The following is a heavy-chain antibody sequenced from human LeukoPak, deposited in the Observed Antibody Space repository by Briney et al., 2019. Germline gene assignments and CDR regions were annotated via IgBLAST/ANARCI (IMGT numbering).Heavy chain of an antibody. V-gene: IGHV1-69*13. CDR3: ARKRSSSDYYFDY. D-gene: IGHD6-6*01. CDR2: IIPIFGTA. J-gene: IGHJ4*02. CDR1: GGTFSSYA. Sequence: SVKVSRKASGGTFSSYAISWARQAPGQGLEWMGGIIPIFGTANYAQKFQGRVTITADESTSTAYMELSSLRSEDTAVYYCARKRSSSDYYFDYWGQGTLVTVSS.